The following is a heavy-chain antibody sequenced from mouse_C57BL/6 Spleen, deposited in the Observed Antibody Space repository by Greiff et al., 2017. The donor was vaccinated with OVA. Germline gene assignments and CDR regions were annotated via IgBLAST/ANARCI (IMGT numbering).Heavy chain of an antibody. CDR3: ARKGHSNVFYAMDY. CDR2: LWSGGST. D-gene: IGHD2-5*01. CDR1: GFSLTSYG. Sequence: VQLQQSGPGLVQPSQSLSITCTVSGFSLTSYGVHWVRQSPGKGLEWLGGLWSGGSTDYNAAFISRLGISKDNSKSHVFFKMNSLQADDTAIYYCARKGHSNVFYAMDYWGQGTSVTVSS. J-gene: IGHJ4*01. V-gene: IGHV2-2*01.